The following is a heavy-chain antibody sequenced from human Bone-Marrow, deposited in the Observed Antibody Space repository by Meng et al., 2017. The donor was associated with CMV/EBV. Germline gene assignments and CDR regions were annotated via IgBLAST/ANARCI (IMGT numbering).Heavy chain of an antibody. CDR2: ISYGGDIL. V-gene: IGHV3-11*01. Sequence: GEYLKISCAASRFSFGNYYMSWIRLAPGKGLEWVSYISYGGDILDYADSVKGRFTISRDNDENSLYLQMNSLRVEDSATYYCARGYFGMDVWGQGTTVTVSS. J-gene: IGHJ6*01. CDR3: ARGYFGMDV. CDR1: RFSFGNYY.